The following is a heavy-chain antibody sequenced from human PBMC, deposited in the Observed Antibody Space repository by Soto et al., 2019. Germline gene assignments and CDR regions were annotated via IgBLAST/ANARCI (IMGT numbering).Heavy chain of an antibody. J-gene: IGHJ4*02. CDR1: GFTFSSYG. Sequence: GGSLRLFCAASGFTFSSYGMHWVRQAPGKGLEWVAVIWYDGSNKYYADSVKGRFTISRDNSKNTLYLQMNSLRAEDTAVYYCARGPDSGSYLFDYWGQGTLVTVSS. CDR2: IWYDGSNK. CDR3: ARGPDSGSYLFDY. V-gene: IGHV3-33*01. D-gene: IGHD1-26*01.